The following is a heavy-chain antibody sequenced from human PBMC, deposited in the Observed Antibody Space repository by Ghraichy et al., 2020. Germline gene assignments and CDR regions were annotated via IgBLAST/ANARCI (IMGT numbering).Heavy chain of an antibody. CDR1: GFTFDDYA. J-gene: IGHJ4*02. D-gene: IGHD2-2*01. CDR2: ISWNSGII. V-gene: IGHV3-9*01. CDR3: AKAEGVVVPAAIVY. Sequence: GGSLRLSCAASGFTFDDYAMHWVRQAPGKGLEWVSGISWNSGIIGYADSVKGRFTISRDNAKNSLYLQMNSLRADDTALYYCAKAEGVVVPAAIVYWGQGTLVTVSS.